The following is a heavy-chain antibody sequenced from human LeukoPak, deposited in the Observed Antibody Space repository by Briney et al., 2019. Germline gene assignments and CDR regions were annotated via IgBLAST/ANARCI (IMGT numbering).Heavy chain of an antibody. D-gene: IGHD3-16*01. Sequence: PGGSLRLSCAASGFTFSSYAMHWVRQAPGKGLEWVAVISYDGSNKYYADSVKSRFTISRDNSKNTLYLQMNSLRAEDTAVYYCARDDSIMITFGVAQIDYWGQGTLVTVSS. CDR3: ARDDSIMITFGVAQIDY. V-gene: IGHV3-30-3*01. J-gene: IGHJ4*02. CDR1: GFTFSSYA. CDR2: ISYDGSNK.